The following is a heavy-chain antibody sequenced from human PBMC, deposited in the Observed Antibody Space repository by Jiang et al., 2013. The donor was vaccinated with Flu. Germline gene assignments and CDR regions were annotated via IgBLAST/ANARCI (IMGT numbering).Heavy chain of an antibody. CDR3: ARDADCSSTSCWEIYYYYYGMDV. V-gene: IGHV1-2*02. J-gene: IGHJ6*02. CDR1: GYTFTGYY. CDR2: INPNSGGT. D-gene: IGHD2-2*01. Sequence: GAEVKKPGASVKVSCKASGYTFTGYYMHWVRQAPGQGLEWMGWINPNSGGTNYAQKFQGRVTMTRDTSISTAYMELSRLRSDDTAVYYCARDADCSSTSCWEIYYYYYGMDVWGQGTTVTVSS.